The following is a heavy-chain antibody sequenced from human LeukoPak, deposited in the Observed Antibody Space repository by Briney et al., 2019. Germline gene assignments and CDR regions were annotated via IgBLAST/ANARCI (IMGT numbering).Heavy chain of an antibody. D-gene: IGHD2-15*01. CDR2: IYTSSGST. CDR3: ARGRVESSGYYYYYGMDV. Sequence: SETLSLTCTVSGASINTYYWSWIRQPAGKGLEWLGRIYTSSGSTNYSPSLKSRVTISLDRSKNQFSLKLSSVTAADTAVYYCARGRVESSGYYYYYGMDVWGQGTTVTVSS. J-gene: IGHJ6*02. V-gene: IGHV4-4*07. CDR1: GASINTYY.